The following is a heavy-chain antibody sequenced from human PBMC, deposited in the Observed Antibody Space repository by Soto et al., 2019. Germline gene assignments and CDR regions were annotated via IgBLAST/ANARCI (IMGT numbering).Heavy chain of an antibody. CDR1: GYTFTSYA. CDR3: ASFKGGSSSPRYGMDV. V-gene: IGHV1-3*01. J-gene: IGHJ6*02. Sequence: SVKVSCKASGYTFTSYAMHWVRQAPVQRLEWMGWINAGNGNTKYSQKFQGRVTITRDTSASTAYMELSSLRSEDTAVYYCASFKGGSSSPRYGMDVWGQGTTVTVSS. D-gene: IGHD6-6*01. CDR2: INAGNGNT.